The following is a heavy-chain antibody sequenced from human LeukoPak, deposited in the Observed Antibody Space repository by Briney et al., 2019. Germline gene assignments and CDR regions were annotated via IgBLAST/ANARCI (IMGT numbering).Heavy chain of an antibody. CDR3: ARDRRLGYCSSTSCYFTQHPLRINYYYGMDV. V-gene: IGHV1-18*01. J-gene: IGHJ6*02. D-gene: IGHD2-2*01. Sequence: ASVKVSCKASGYTFTSYGISWVRQAPGQGLEWMGWISAYNGNTNYAQKLQGRVTMTTDTSTSTAYMELRSLRSDDTAVYYCARDRRLGYCSSTSCYFTQHPLRINYYYGMDVWGQGITVTVSS. CDR2: ISAYNGNT. CDR1: GYTFTSYG.